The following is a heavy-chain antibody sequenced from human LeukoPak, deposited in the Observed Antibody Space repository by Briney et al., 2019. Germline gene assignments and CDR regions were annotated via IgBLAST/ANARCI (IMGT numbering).Heavy chain of an antibody. CDR2: IYTGGNT. CDR3: ARGLIYSPNWFDP. J-gene: IGHJ5*02. D-gene: IGHD4-11*01. CDR1: GFTVSSNY. Sequence: GGSLRLSCAGSGFTVSSNYMSWGRQAPGKGLEWVSVIYTGGNTYYADSVKGRFTISRDNSKNTLYLQMNSLRAEDTAVYYCARGLIYSPNWFDPWGQGTLVTVSS. V-gene: IGHV3-66*01.